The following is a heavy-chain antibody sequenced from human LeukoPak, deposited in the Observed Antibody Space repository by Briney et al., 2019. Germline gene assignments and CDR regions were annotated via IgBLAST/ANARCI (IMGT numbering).Heavy chain of an antibody. V-gene: IGHV3-15*01. D-gene: IGHD3-10*01. CDR3: TTLGSDDY. CDR2: IRSKAGGGTT. J-gene: IGHJ4*02. Sequence: GGSLRLSCAASGFTFDNAWMSWVRQAPGKGLEWLGRIRSKAGGGTTDYATPVKGRFTFSRDDSKSTLYLQMNSLKTEDTAVYYCTTLGSDDYWGQGTLVTVSS. CDR1: GFTFDNAW.